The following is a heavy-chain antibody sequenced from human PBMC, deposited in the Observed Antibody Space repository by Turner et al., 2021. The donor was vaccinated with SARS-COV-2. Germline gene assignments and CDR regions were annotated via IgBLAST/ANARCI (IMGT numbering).Heavy chain of an antibody. D-gene: IGHD3-22*01. CDR2: ISYDGSNK. V-gene: IGHV3-30*18. CDR3: AKGSWYYYDSSGYPSEFDY. CDR1: GFSFSRYG. J-gene: IGHJ4*02. Sequence: QVQLVESGGGVVQAGRSLVLPCADYGFSFSRYGMHWVRQAPGKGLEWVAVISYDGSNKYYADSVKGRFTISRDNSKNTLYLQMNSLRAEDTAVYYCAKGSWYYYDSSGYPSEFDYWGQGTLVTVSS.